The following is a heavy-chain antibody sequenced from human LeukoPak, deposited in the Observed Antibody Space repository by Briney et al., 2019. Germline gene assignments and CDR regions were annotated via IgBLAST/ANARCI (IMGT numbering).Heavy chain of an antibody. Sequence: GGSLRLSCAASGFTFSSYEMNWVRQAPGKGLEWVSYISSSGRTIYYADSVKGRFTISRDNAKNSLYLQMNSLRAEDTAVYYCASLYGSYDAFDIWGQGTMVTVSS. CDR3: ASLYGSYDAFDI. J-gene: IGHJ3*02. CDR1: GFTFSSYE. D-gene: IGHD5-24*01. CDR2: ISSSGRTI. V-gene: IGHV3-48*03.